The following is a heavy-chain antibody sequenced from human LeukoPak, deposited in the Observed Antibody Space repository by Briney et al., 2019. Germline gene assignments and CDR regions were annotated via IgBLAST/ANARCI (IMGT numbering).Heavy chain of an antibody. CDR3: ARGIAADSNWFDP. D-gene: IGHD6-25*01. CDR1: GGSISSYY. CDR2: IYYSGST. Sequence: SETLSLTCTVSGGSISSYYWSWIRQPPGKGLEWIGYIYYSGSTNYNPSLKSRVTISVDTSKNQFSLKLSSVTAADTAVYYCARGIAADSNWFDPWGQGTLVTVSS. J-gene: IGHJ5*02. V-gene: IGHV4-59*08.